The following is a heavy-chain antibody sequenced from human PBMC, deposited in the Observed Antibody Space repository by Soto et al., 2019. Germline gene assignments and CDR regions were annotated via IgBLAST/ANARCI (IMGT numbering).Heavy chain of an antibody. CDR1: GGTFSNSG. CDR3: EIRPYSSGWLKWFDP. CDR2: VIPISGTS. J-gene: IGHJ5*02. Sequence: QVQLVQSGAEVRKPGSSVKVSCKASGGTFSNSGITWVRQSPGQGLEWMGGVIPISGTSIYAQNFQGRVTITADESTSTAYMELSSLRSEDTAVYYCEIRPYSSGWLKWFDPWGQGTLVTVSS. V-gene: IGHV1-69*01. D-gene: IGHD6-19*01.